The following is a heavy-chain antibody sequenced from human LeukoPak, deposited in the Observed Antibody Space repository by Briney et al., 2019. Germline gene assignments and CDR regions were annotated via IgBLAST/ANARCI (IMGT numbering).Heavy chain of an antibody. Sequence: PGGSLRLSCAASGFTFSNYGMHWVRQAPGKGLEWLAAIFYDGSNKYYADTVKGRFTIYRDNSKNTLYLQVNSLTAEDTAVYYCARDQALYFSYGDYWGQGTLVTVSS. CDR1: GFTFSNYG. D-gene: IGHD2/OR15-2a*01. CDR2: IFYDGSNK. J-gene: IGHJ4*02. CDR3: ARDQALYFSYGDY. V-gene: IGHV3-33*01.